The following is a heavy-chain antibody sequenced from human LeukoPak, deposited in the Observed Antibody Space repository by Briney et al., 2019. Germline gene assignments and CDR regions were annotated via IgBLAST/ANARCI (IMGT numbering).Heavy chain of an antibody. CDR1: GCTFSSYA. Sequence: SLKLSCKASGCTFSSYAISWVRQAPGQGLEWMGRIIPIFGTANYAQKFQGRVTITTDESTSTAYLELSSLRSEDTAVYYCARDDCLSSSWCKGPDYWGEGTLVTVSS. J-gene: IGHJ4*02. D-gene: IGHD6-13*01. CDR3: ARDDCLSSSWCKGPDY. CDR2: IIPIFGTA. V-gene: IGHV1-69*05.